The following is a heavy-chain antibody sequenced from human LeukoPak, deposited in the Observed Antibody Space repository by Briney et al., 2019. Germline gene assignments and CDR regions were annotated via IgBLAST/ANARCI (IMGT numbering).Heavy chain of an antibody. CDR1: GGSISGFY. V-gene: IGHV4-59*01. CDR3: ARWSRPRLLWFEERAFDI. J-gene: IGHJ3*02. CDR2: VYYSGNT. D-gene: IGHD3-10*01. Sequence: SETLSLTCTVSGGSISGFYWNWIRQPPGKGLEWIGYVYYSGNTNYNPSLKSRVTISLDTSKNQFSLKLRSVTAADTAVYYCARWSRPRLLWFEERAFDIWGQGTMVTVSS.